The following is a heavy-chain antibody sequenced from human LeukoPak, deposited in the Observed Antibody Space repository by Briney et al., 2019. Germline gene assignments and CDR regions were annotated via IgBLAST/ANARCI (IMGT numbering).Heavy chain of an antibody. Sequence: ASVKVSCKASGYTFTSYYMHWVRQAPGQGLEWMGIINPIGGSTSYAQKFQGRVTMTRDMSTSTVYMELRSLRSEDTAVYYCAARIWFGLLYFDYWGKGTLVTVSS. J-gene: IGHJ4*02. V-gene: IGHV1-46*01. CDR3: AARIWFGLLYFDY. D-gene: IGHD3-10*01. CDR2: INPIGGST. CDR1: GYTFTSYY.